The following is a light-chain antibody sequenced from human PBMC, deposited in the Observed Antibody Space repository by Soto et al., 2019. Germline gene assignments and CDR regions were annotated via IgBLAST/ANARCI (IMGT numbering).Light chain of an antibody. CDR2: RAS. Sequence: DIQMTQSPSTLSASVGDRVTITCRASQSISNWLAWYQQKPGKAPKLLIYRASSLESGVPSRFSGSGSGTEVTLTIISLQPDDFATYYCQQYTSYSPRLTFGGGTKVEIK. V-gene: IGKV1-5*03. J-gene: IGKJ4*01. CDR1: QSISNW. CDR3: QQYTSYSPRLT.